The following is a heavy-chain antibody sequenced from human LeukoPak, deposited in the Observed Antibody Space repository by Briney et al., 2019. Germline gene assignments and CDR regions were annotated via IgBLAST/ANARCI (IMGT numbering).Heavy chain of an antibody. V-gene: IGHV3-74*03. CDR1: GFTFSNSW. CDR2: INTDGTNI. J-gene: IGHJ4*02. Sequence: GGSLRLSCVASGFTFSNSWMHWVRQAPGKGLLWVSRINTDGTNIKYADSVEGRFTISRDNAKNTLYLQMNTLRAEDTAVYYCARDQTQVGPTTGDFWGQGTLVTVSS. D-gene: IGHD1-14*01. CDR3: ARDQTQVGPTTGDF.